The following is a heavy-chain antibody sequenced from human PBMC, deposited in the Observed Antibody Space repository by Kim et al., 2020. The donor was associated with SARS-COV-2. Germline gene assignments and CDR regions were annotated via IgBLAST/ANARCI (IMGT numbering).Heavy chain of an antibody. CDR2: IYTSGRT. Sequence: SETLSLTYTVSGDSLSSDYWSWNRQPAGKGLEWIGRIYTSGRTNYNPSLQSRVTMSVDMSKNQFSLKLSSVTAADTAVYYCASALGHWGQGTLVTVSS. J-gene: IGHJ4*02. CDR3: ASALGH. CDR1: GDSLSSDY. D-gene: IGHD3-16*02. V-gene: IGHV4-4*07.